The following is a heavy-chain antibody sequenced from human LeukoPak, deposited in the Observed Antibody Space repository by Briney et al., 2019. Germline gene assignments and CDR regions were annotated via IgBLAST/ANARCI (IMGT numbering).Heavy chain of an antibody. D-gene: IGHD5-12*01. CDR1: GYTPAELS. CDR2: FDPESGKT. Sequence: GASVKVSCKISGYTPAELSMHWVRQGPGKGLDWMGGFDPESGKTIYAEKFQGRVSMTEDTSTDTAYMELNSLSSEDTAIYYCATNTYNGYAIDSWGQGTLVTVSS. CDR3: ATNTYNGYAIDS. V-gene: IGHV1-24*01. J-gene: IGHJ4*02.